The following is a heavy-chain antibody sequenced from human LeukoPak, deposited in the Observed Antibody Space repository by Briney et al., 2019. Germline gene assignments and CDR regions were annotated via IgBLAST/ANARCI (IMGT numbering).Heavy chain of an antibody. CDR3: AKVMAAAGRTPSTPIDY. CDR2: IRYDGSNK. V-gene: IGHV3-30*02. J-gene: IGHJ4*02. CDR1: GFTFSSYG. Sequence: PGGSLRLSCAASGFTFSSYGMHWVRQAPGKGLEWVAFIRYDGSNKYYADSVKGRFTISRDNSKNTLYLQMNSLRAEDTAVYYCAKVMAAAGRTPSTPIDYWGQGTLVTVSS. D-gene: IGHD6-13*01.